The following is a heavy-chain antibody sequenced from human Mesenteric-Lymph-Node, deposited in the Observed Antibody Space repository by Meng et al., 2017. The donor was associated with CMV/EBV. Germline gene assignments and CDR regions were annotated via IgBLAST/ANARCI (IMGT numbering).Heavy chain of an antibody. D-gene: IGHD4-17*01. J-gene: IGHJ4*02. Sequence: GGSLRLSCAASGFIFTNYAMSWVRQAPGKGLEWVATFSGSADSTYYADSVKGRFTISRDNSKNTVYLQMNSLRAEDTAVYYCARDYGDYWGQGTLVTVSS. V-gene: IGHV3-23*01. CDR3: ARDYGDY. CDR2: FSGSADST. CDR1: GFIFTNYA.